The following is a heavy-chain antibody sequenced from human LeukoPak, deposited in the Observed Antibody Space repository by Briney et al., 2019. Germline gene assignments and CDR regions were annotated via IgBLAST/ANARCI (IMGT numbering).Heavy chain of an antibody. CDR3: TTDPHKRSWNDDYYYYYMDV. CDR2: IKTNSDGGTT. V-gene: IGHV3-15*01. Sequence: PGGSLRLSCAASGFTFSNAWMNWVRQAPGKGLEWVGRIKTNSDGGTTDYVAPVKGRFTISRDDSKKTLYLQMNSLKTEDTAVYYCTTDPHKRSWNDDYYYYYMDVWGKGTTVTVSS. D-gene: IGHD1-1*01. J-gene: IGHJ6*03. CDR1: GFTFSNAW.